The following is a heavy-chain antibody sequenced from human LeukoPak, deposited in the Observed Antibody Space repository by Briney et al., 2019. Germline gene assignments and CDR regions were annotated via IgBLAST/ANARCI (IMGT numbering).Heavy chain of an antibody. V-gene: IGHV3-30*04. CDR2: IPYDGSNK. D-gene: IGHD6-13*01. CDR3: AKDHSSSWYSGYYYYGMDV. Sequence: PGGSLRLSCAASGFTFSSYAMHWVRQAPGKGLEWVAVIPYDGSNKYYADSVKGRFTISRDNSKNTLYLQMNSLRAEDTAVYYCAKDHSSSWYSGYYYYGMDVWGQGTTVTVSS. CDR1: GFTFSSYA. J-gene: IGHJ6*02.